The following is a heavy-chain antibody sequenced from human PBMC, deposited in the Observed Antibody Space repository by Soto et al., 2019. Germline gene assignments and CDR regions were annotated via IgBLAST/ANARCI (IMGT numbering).Heavy chain of an antibody. V-gene: IGHV4-59*08. CDR3: ARHSNRNYGLYYFDY. CDR1: GGSFSGYY. D-gene: IGHD4-4*01. Sequence: SETLSLTCAVYGGSFSGYYWSWIRQPPGKGLEWIGFIYYSGSTKYKPSLKSRVTISVDTSKNQFSLKVSSATAADTAVYYCARHSNRNYGLYYFDYWGLGALVTVSS. J-gene: IGHJ4*02. CDR2: IYYSGST.